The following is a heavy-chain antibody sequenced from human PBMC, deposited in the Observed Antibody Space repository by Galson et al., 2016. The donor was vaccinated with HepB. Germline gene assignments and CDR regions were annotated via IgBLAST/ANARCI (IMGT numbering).Heavy chain of an antibody. Sequence: SLRPSCASSRFTFSRYGTHGVHQAPGKGPGWVEGIWYDGSNKYYADAAKGRFTISRDNNKNTLYLQMNSLRPADTDFYDCARGGRTGTSSYMGYWGQGTLVTVSS. J-gene: IGHJ4*02. CDR2: IWYDGSNK. V-gene: IGHV3-33*01. CDR1: RFTFSRYG. D-gene: IGHD2-2*01. CDR3: ARGGRTGTSSYMGY.